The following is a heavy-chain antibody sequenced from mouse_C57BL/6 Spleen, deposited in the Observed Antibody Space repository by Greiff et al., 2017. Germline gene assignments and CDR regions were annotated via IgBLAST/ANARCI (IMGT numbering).Heavy chain of an antibody. CDR1: GYTFTSYW. CDR2: IHPNSGST. CDR3: ARGGRSSLFDY. D-gene: IGHD1-1*01. Sequence: QVQLQQPGAELVKPGASVKLSCKASGYTFTSYWMHWVKQRPGQGLEWIGMIHPNSGSTNYNEKFKSKATLTVDKSSSTAYMQLRSLTSEDSAVYYCARGGRSSLFDYWGQGTTLTVSS. J-gene: IGHJ2*01. V-gene: IGHV1-64*01.